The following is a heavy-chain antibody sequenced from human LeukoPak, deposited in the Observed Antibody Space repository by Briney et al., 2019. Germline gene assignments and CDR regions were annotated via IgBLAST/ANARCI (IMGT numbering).Heavy chain of an antibody. Sequence: PSETLSLTCTVSGGSISSGSYYWSWIRQPAGKGLEWIGRIYTSGSTNYNPSLKSRVTISVDTSKNQFSLKLSSVTAADTAVYYCARMGASSSSYRYWGQGTLVTVSS. CDR3: ARMGASSSSYRY. CDR1: GGSISSGSYY. CDR2: IYTSGST. V-gene: IGHV4-61*02. J-gene: IGHJ4*02. D-gene: IGHD6-6*01.